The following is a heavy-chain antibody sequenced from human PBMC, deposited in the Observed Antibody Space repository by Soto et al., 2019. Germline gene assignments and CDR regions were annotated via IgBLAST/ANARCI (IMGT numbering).Heavy chain of an antibody. D-gene: IGHD3-10*01. V-gene: IGHV1-58*01. CDR1: GFTFTSSA. CDR2: IVVGSGNT. CDR3: AAGYYYGSGSPDY. Sequence: QMQLVQSGPEVKKPGTSVKVSCKASGFTFTSSAVQWVRQARGQRLEWIGWIVVGSGNTNYAQKFQERVTITRDMFTSTAYMELSSLRSEDTAVYYCAAGYYYGSGSPDYWGQGTLVTVSS. J-gene: IGHJ4*02.